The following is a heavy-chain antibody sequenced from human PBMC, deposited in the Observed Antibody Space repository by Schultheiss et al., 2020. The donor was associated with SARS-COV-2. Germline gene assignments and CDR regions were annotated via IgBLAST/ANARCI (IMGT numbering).Heavy chain of an antibody. CDR2: ISYDGDNK. CDR3: ARDGGFTGYAYFDY. Sequence: GGSLRLSCAASGFTFSTYGMHWVRQAPGKGLEWVAVISYDGDNKYYADSVKGRFTISRDTSKNTLFLQMNSLRAEDTAVYYCARDGGFTGYAYFDYWGQGTLVTVSS. J-gene: IGHJ4*02. V-gene: IGHV3-30*03. CDR1: GFTFSTYG. D-gene: IGHD5-12*01.